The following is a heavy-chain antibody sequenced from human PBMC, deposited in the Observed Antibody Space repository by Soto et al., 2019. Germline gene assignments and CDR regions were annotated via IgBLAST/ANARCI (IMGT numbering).Heavy chain of an antibody. V-gene: IGHV4-34*12. J-gene: IGHJ4*02. CDR1: DGSFSGYY. CDR3: ARPHYDSNTFYSFFDY. CDR2: IFHGGST. Sequence: SETLSLTCAVYDGSFSGYYWSWIRQPPGKGLEWIGEIFHGGSTDYSPSLKSRVTISVDTSKKQFSLELRFVTAADTAVYYCARPHYDSNTFYSFFDYWGQGTLVTAPQ. D-gene: IGHD3-22*01.